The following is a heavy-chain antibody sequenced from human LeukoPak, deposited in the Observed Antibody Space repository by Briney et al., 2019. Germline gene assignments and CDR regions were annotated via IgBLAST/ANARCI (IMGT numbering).Heavy chain of an antibody. CDR3: ARDEYGSWYYFDY. V-gene: IGHV4-61*02. Sequence: SQTLSLTCTVSGGSISSGSYYWSWIRQPAGKGLEWIGRTYTSGSTNYNPSLKSRVTISVDTSKNQFSLKLSSVTAADTAVYYCARDEYGSWYYFDYWGQGTLVTVSS. D-gene: IGHD6-13*01. J-gene: IGHJ4*02. CDR1: GGSISSGSYY. CDR2: TYTSGST.